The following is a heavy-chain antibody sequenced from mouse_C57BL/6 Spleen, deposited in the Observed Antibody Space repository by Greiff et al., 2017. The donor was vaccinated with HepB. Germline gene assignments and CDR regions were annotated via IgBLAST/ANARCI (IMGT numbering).Heavy chain of an antibody. CDR2: INYDGSIT. J-gene: IGHJ2*01. Sequence: EVKLVESEGGLVQPGSSMKLSCTASGFTFSDYYMAWVRQVPEKGLEWVANINYDGSITYYLDSLKSRFIISRDNAKNILYLQMSSLKSEDTATYYCARDGGGYDYWGQGTTLTVSS. D-gene: IGHD2-2*01. CDR1: GFTFSDYY. CDR3: ARDGGGYDY. V-gene: IGHV5-16*01.